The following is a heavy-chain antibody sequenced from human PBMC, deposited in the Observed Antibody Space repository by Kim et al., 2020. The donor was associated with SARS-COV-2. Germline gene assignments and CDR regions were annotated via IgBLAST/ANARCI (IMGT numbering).Heavy chain of an antibody. CDR1: GGSISSYY. CDR2: IYYSGST. J-gene: IGHJ5*02. CDR3: ARGLDWNDGWFDP. V-gene: IGHV4-59*01. D-gene: IGHD1-1*01. Sequence: SETLSLTCTVSGGSISSYYWSWIRQPPGKGLEWIGYIYYSGSTNYNPSLKSRVTISVDTSKNQFSLKLGSVTAADTAVYYCARGLDWNDGWFDPWGQGTLVTVSS.